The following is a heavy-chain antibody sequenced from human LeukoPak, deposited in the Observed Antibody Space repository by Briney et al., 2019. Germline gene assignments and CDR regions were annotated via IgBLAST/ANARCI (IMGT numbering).Heavy chain of an antibody. V-gene: IGHV4-39*01. CDR3: ARHDSSGYYWFDY. Sequence: SETLSLTCTVSGGSISSGPHYWGWIRQSPGKGLEWIGSIYYSGSTDYDPSLKSRVTISVDTSKNQISLKLSSVTAADTAVYYCARHDSSGYYWFDYWGQGTLVTVSS. D-gene: IGHD3-22*01. J-gene: IGHJ4*02. CDR1: GGSISSGPHY. CDR2: IYYSGST.